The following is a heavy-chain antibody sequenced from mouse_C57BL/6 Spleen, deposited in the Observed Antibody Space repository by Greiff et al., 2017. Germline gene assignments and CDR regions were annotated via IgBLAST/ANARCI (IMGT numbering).Heavy chain of an antibody. D-gene: IGHD2-1*01. CDR1: GYAFTNYL. CDR3: ARGTIVARYFDV. CDR2: INPGSGGT. Sequence: VQLVESGAELVRPGTSVKVSCKASGYAFTNYLIEWVKQRPGQGLEWIGVINPGSGGTNYNEKFKGKATLTADKSSSTAYMQLSSLTSEDSAVYFCARGTIVARYFDVWGTGTTVTVSS. V-gene: IGHV1-54*01. J-gene: IGHJ1*03.